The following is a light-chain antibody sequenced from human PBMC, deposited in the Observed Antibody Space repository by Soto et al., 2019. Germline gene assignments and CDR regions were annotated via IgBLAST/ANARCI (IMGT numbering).Light chain of an antibody. V-gene: IGLV1-44*01. CDR3: AAWDDSLNALV. CDR1: SSNIGSNA. J-gene: IGLJ3*02. Sequence: QSVLTQPPSASRTPGQSVTSSCSGASSNIGSNAVNWYQQLPGAAPQLLIYTNNQRPSGVPDRFSGSKSGTSASLAITGLQSEDEATYHCAAWDDSLNALVFGGGTKVTVL. CDR2: TNN.